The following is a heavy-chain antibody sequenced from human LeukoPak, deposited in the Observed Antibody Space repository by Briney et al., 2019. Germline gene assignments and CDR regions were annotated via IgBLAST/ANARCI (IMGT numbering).Heavy chain of an antibody. CDR3: ARDRGPGTFDY. J-gene: IGHJ4*02. CDR1: GGSISSYY. D-gene: IGHD3-10*01. Sequence: KPSETLSLTCTVSGGSISSYYWSWIRQPPGKGLEWIGYIYYSGSTNYNPSLKSRVTISVDTSKNQLSLKLSSVTAADTAVYYCARDRGPGTFDYWGQGTLVTVSS. V-gene: IGHV4-59*01. CDR2: IYYSGST.